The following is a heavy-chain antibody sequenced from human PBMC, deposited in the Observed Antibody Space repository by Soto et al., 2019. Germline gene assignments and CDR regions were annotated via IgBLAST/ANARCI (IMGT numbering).Heavy chain of an antibody. D-gene: IGHD3-16*01. J-gene: IGHJ5*02. CDR3: ARVLRRGGWFDP. V-gene: IGHV1-8*01. CDR2: MNPNSGNT. Sequence: QVQLVQSGAEVKKPGASVKVSCKASGYTFTRYDINWVRQATGQGLEWMGWMNPNSGNTGYAQKFEGRVTMTRNTYINTAYMELSSLRSEDTAVYYCARVLRRGGWFDPWGQGTLVTVSS. CDR1: GYTFTRYD.